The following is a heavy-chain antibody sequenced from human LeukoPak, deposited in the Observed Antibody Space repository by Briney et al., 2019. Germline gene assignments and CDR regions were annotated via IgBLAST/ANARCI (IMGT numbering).Heavy chain of an antibody. CDR1: GFTVSSNY. CDR3: AGRVHYRSGSYGY. CDR2: IYSGGNT. Sequence: PGGSLRLSCAVSGFTVSSNYMTWVRQAPGKGLXXVSVIYSGGNTYYADSVKGRFTISRDNSKNTVYLQMNSLRAEDTAVYYCAGRVHYRSGSYGYWGQGTLVTVSS. D-gene: IGHD3-10*01. V-gene: IGHV3-53*01. J-gene: IGHJ4*02.